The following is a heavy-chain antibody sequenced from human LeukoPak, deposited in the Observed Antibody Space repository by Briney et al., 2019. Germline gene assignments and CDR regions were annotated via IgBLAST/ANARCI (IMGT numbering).Heavy chain of an antibody. D-gene: IGHD3/OR15-3a*01. V-gene: IGHV4-38-2*02. CDR1: GYSISSGYY. J-gene: IGHJ4*02. Sequence: SETLSLTRTVSGYSISSGYYWGWIRQPPGKGLEWIGSIYHSGSTYYNPSLKSRVTISVDTSKNQFSLKLSSVTAADTAVYYCARDADWLCIDYWGQGTLVTVSS. CDR3: ARDADWLCIDY. CDR2: IYHSGST.